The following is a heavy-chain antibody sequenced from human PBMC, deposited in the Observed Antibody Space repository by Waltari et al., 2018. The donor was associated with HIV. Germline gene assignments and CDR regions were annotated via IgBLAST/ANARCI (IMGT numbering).Heavy chain of an antibody. V-gene: IGHV3-21*04. J-gene: IGHJ5*02. CDR2: IRRATNEK. CDR3: VRDDPGYGPIDH. CDR1: GFAFRHYS. D-gene: IGHD5-18*01. Sequence: LVESGGGVVKTGESLRLPCEASGFAFRHYSCHWVRPSPQRGLEWVASIRRATNEKFYLDSVRGRFVISRDDSESSVHLQMDSVKKEDTGKYFCVRDDPGYGPIDHWGRGTLVTV.